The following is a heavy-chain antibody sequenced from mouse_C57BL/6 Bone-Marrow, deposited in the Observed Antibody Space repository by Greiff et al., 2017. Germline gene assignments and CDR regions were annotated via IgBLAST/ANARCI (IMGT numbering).Heavy chain of an antibody. CDR2: IDPSDSYT. V-gene: IGHV1-69*01. CDR3: ARTLVADYFDY. D-gene: IGHD1-1*01. Sequence: QVQLQQPGAELVMPGASVKLSCKASGYTFTSYWMHRVKQRPGQGLEWIGEIDPSDSYTNYNQKFKGKSTLTVDKSSSTAYMQLSSLTSEDSAVYYCARTLVADYFDYWGQGTTLTVSS. J-gene: IGHJ2*01. CDR1: GYTFTSYW.